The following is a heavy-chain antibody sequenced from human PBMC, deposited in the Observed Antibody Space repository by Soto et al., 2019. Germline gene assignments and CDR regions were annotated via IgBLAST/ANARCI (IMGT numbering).Heavy chain of an antibody. D-gene: IGHD4-17*01. CDR3: AKYRDYDFYYYGMDV. CDR2: ISGSGGST. V-gene: IGHV3-23*01. J-gene: IGHJ6*02. Sequence: EVQLLESGGGLVQPGGSLRLSCAASGFTFSSYAMSWVRQAPGKGLEWVSAISGSGGSTYYADSVKGRFTISRDNSKNTLYLQMNSLRAEDTAVYHCAKYRDYDFYYYGMDVWGQGTTVTVSS. CDR1: GFTFSSYA.